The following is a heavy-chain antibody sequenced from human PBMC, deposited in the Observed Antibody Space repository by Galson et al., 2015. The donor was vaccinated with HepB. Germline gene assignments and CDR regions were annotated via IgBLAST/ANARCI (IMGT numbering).Heavy chain of an antibody. Sequence: SLRLSCAASGFTFSSNAMNWVRQAPGKGLEWISGISGSGGTTYYADSVKGRFTISRDNSKNTLYLQMNSLRAEDTALYYCAKTYSGGYANWFDPWGQGTLVTFSS. CDR1: GFTFSSNA. V-gene: IGHV3-23*01. D-gene: IGHD1-26*01. CDR3: AKTYSGGYANWFDP. CDR2: ISGSGGTT. J-gene: IGHJ5*02.